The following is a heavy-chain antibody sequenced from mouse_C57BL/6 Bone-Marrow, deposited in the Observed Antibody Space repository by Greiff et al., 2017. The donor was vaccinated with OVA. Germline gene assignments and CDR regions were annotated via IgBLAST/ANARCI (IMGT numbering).Heavy chain of an antibody. D-gene: IGHD1-1*01. CDR2: ISDGGSYT. V-gene: IGHV5-4*01. CDR3: ARAFLLRGFAY. Sequence: EVQVVESGGGLVKPGGSLKLSCAASGFTFSSYAMSWVRQTPEKRLEWVATISDGGSYTYYPDNVKGRFTISRDNAKNNLYLQMSHLKSEDTAMYYCARAFLLRGFAYWGQGTLVTVSA. J-gene: IGHJ3*01. CDR1: GFTFSSYA.